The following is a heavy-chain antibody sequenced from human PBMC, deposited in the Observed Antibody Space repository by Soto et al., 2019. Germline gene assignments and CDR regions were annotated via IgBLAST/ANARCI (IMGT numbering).Heavy chain of an antibody. CDR3: AKATATGGGAFEI. CDR2: ILVDGRT. D-gene: IGHD2-8*02. CDR1: GFICSSYD. Sequence: GGSLRLSCAASGFICSSYDMSWVRQAPGKGLEWVSTILVDGRTFYVDSVKGRFTISRDSSQNTVYLQMNSLTAGDTALYYCAKATATGGGAFEICGQGTMVTVSS. V-gene: IGHV3-23*01. J-gene: IGHJ3*02.